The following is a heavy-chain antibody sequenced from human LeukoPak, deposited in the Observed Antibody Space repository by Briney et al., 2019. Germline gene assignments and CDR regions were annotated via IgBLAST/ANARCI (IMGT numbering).Heavy chain of an antibody. CDR3: ARQLGGSGSY. V-gene: IGHV3-7*01. Sequence: GGSLRLSCAASGFTFSSYSMNWVRQAPGKRLEWVANIKQDGSEIYYVDSVKGRFTISRDNTKNSVYLQMNSLRAEDTAVYYCARQLGGSGSYWGQGTLVTVSS. CDR1: GFTFSSYS. CDR2: IKQDGSEI. J-gene: IGHJ4*02. D-gene: IGHD3-10*01.